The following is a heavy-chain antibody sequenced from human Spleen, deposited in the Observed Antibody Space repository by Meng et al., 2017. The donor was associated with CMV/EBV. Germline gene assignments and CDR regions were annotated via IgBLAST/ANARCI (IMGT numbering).Heavy chain of an antibody. CDR2: IYYSGST. CDR3: ARVSTIQLGMDV. D-gene: IGHD5/OR15-5a*01. CDR1: GASMTSYY. Sequence: SETLSLTCSVSGASMTSYYWNWIRQPPGKGLEWIGYIYYSGSTNYNPSLKSRVTISVDTSKNQFSLKLSSVTAADTAVYSCARVSTIQLGMDVWGQGTTVTVSS. J-gene: IGHJ6*02. V-gene: IGHV4-59*01.